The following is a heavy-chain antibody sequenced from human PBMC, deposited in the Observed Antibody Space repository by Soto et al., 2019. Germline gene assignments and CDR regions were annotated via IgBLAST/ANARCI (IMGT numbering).Heavy chain of an antibody. V-gene: IGHV1-69*13. D-gene: IGHD3-3*01. CDR2: IIPIFGTA. Sequence: SVKVSCKASGGTFSSYAISWVRQPPGQGLEWMGGIIPIFGTANYAQKFQGRVTITADESTSTAYMELSSLRSEDTAVYYCARETYYDFWSGYSGFDYWGQGTLVTVS. CDR3: ARETYYDFWSGYSGFDY. CDR1: GGTFSSYA. J-gene: IGHJ4*02.